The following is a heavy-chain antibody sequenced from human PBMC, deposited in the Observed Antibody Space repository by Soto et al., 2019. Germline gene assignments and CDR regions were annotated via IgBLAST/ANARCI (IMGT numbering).Heavy chain of an antibody. CDR3: ARDRGYSSSSKWFDP. Sequence: QVLLVQSGTEVKKPGSSVKVSCTASGGTLSSNAVNWVRQAPGQGLEWMGQIIPIYATTIYAQKFQGRITITADESTRTEHMELSSLRSADTAVYYCARDRGYSSSSKWFDPWGQGTLVSVSS. D-gene: IGHD2-15*01. CDR1: GGTLSSNA. V-gene: IGHV1-69*01. CDR2: IIPIYATT. J-gene: IGHJ5*02.